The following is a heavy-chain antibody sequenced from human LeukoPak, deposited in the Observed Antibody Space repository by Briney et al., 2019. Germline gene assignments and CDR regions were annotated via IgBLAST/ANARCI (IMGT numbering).Heavy chain of an antibody. V-gene: IGHV3-7*01. J-gene: IGHJ5*02. D-gene: IGHD5-12*01. CDR2: IRQDGSEK. CDR3: ARGGGGLRYLFDP. Sequence: GSLRLSCAASGFTFSSYWMSWVRQAPGKGLEWVANIRQDGSEKYYVDSVKGRFTISRDNAKNSLYLQMNSLRVEDTAIYYCARGGGGLRYLFDPWGQGTLVTVSS. CDR1: GFTFSSYW.